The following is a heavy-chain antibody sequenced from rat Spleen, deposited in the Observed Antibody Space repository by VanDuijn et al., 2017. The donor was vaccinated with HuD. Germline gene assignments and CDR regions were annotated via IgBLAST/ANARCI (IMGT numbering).Heavy chain of an antibody. CDR1: GFTFSDFD. Sequence: EVRLVESGGGLVQPGRSLKLSCAASGFTFSDFDMAWIRQAPAKGLEWVATLSYDATAPYYRDSVKGRFTISRNDEESTLYLQMGSLRSEDTATYYCARLGVTLGAGHWFAYWGQGVMVTVSS. D-gene: IGHD1-2*01. V-gene: IGHV5-7*01. J-gene: IGHJ2*01. CDR2: LSYDATAP. CDR3: ARLGVTLGAGHWFAY.